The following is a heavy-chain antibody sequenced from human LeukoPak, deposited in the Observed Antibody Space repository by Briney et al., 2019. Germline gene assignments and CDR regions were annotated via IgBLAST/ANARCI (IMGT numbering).Heavy chain of an antibody. CDR1: GYTFTSYY. Sequence: ASVKVSCKASGYTFTSYYIHWVRQAPGQGLEWMGIINPSGGTTRYAQKFQGRVTMTRDMSTSTVYMDLSSLRSEDTAVYYCARPLSIQLWSEFDYWGQGTLVTVSS. CDR3: ARPLSIQLWSEFDY. V-gene: IGHV1-46*01. J-gene: IGHJ4*02. CDR2: INPSGGTT. D-gene: IGHD5-18*01.